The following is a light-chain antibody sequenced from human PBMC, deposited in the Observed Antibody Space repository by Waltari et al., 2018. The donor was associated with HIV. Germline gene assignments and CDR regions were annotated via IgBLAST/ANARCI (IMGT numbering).Light chain of an antibody. V-gene: IGKV1-NL1*01. J-gene: IGKJ4*01. CDR1: QDIGNS. Sequence: DIPMTQLPSSLSAPVGDSVTISCRATQDIGNSVSWYQQRPGKVPKLLVYGGFIRQRGVASRITGSGSGTDFSLTISSLQPEDFATYFCHQYFSDPFTFGGGTRVEI. CDR3: HQYFSDPFT. CDR2: GGF.